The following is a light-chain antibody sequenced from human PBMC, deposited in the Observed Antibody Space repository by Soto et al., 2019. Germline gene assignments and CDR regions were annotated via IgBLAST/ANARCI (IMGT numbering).Light chain of an antibody. V-gene: IGKV3-11*01. CDR1: PSFSNS. CDR3: QQRNKWPPFT. CDR2: DAS. Sequence: IVVTQSPSTLSLSPGERATLSCSASPSFSNSLAWYQHKPGQAPRLLIYDASNRATGVPTRFSGSGSGTDFTLTIISLETEAFAVYCCQQRNKWPPFTFGGGNRVEIK. J-gene: IGKJ4*01.